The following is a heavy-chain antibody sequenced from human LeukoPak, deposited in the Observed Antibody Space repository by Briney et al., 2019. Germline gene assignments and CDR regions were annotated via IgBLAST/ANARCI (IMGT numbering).Heavy chain of an antibody. CDR1: GFTVSSNY. Sequence: GGSLRLSCAASGFTVSSNYMSWVRQAPGKGPEWVSVIYSGGTTYYADSVKGQFTISRDNSNNTLYLHMNSLRADDTAVYYCARGPVTKFEIWGQGTILTVSS. CDR2: IYSGGTT. J-gene: IGHJ3*02. CDR3: ARGPVTKFEI. V-gene: IGHV3-53*01. D-gene: IGHD4-17*01.